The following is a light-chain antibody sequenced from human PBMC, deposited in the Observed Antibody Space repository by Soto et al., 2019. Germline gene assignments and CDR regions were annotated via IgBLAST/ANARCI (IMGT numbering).Light chain of an antibody. J-gene: IGKJ1*01. CDR2: AAS. CDR1: QCISIW. V-gene: IGKV1D-16*01. CDR3: QQYNSYSWT. Sequence: DIQMTQSPSSVSASVGERVTITRRASQCISIWLAWYQQKPGKAPKLLIYAASSLESGVPSRFSGSGSGTDFTLTINSLQPEDFATYYCQQYNSYSWTFGQGTKVDIK.